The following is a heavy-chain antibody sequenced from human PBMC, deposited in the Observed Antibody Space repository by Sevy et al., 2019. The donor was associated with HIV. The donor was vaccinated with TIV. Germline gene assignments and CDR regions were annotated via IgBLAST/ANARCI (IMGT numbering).Heavy chain of an antibody. CDR3: ARGSFSGSGSLWGDY. CDR1: GYTFTSYG. Sequence: ASVKVSCKASGYTFTSYGISWVRQAPGQGLEWMGWISAYNGNTNYAQKFQGRVTMTTDTSTVTAYMELRSLRSDDTAVYYCARGSFSGSGSLWGDYWGQGTLVTVSS. V-gene: IGHV1-18*04. CDR2: ISAYNGNT. J-gene: IGHJ4*02. D-gene: IGHD3-10*01.